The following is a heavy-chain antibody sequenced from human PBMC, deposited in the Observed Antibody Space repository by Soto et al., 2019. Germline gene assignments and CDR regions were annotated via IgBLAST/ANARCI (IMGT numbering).Heavy chain of an antibody. Sequence: LRLSCAASGFTFSFYAMHWVRQAPGKGLEWVTLISYDGSNEYYADSVKGRFTISRDNSKNTLYLQMNSLRAEDTAVYFCARDGSSWEMDVWGQGTTVTVSS. CDR2: ISYDGSNE. D-gene: IGHD6-13*01. V-gene: IGHV3-30-3*01. J-gene: IGHJ6*02. CDR1: GFTFSFYA. CDR3: ARDGSSWEMDV.